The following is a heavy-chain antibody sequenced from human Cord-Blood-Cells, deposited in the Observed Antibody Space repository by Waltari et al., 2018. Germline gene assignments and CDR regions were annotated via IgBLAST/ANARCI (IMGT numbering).Heavy chain of an antibody. D-gene: IGHD6-13*01. Sequence: EVQLVESGGGLVQPGGSLRLSCAASGFTFSSYWMHWVRQAPGKGLVGVSRINSDGSSTSYADSVKGRFTISRDNAKNTLYLQMNSLRAEDTAVYYCASDLAAAGTDYWGQGTLVTVSS. J-gene: IGHJ4*02. CDR3: ASDLAAAGTDY. CDR2: INSDGSST. CDR1: GFTFSSYW. V-gene: IGHV3-74*01.